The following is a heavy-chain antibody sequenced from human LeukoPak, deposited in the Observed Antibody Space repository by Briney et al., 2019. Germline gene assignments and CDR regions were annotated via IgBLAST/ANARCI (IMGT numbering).Heavy chain of an antibody. CDR3: ARVEGFFSYYFDY. D-gene: IGHD1-1*01. CDR1: GGSISSSSYY. J-gene: IGHJ4*02. Sequence: KPSETLSLTCTVSGGSISSSSYYWGWIRQPPGKGLEWIGSIYYSGSTNYNPSLKSRVTIYVDMSKNQFSLKLSSVTAADTAVYSCARVEGFFSYYFDYWGQGTLVTVSS. CDR2: IYYSGST. V-gene: IGHV4-39*01.